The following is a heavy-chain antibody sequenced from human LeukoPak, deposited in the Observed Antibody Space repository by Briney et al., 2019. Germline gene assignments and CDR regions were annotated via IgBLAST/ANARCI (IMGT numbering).Heavy chain of an antibody. D-gene: IGHD2-21*01. J-gene: IGHJ4*02. CDR2: ISSSSSYI. CDR1: GFTFSSYS. Sequence: GGSLRLSCAASGFTFSSYSMNWVRQAPGKGLEWASSISSSSSYIYYADSVKGRFTISRDNAKNSLYLQMNSLRAEDTAVYYCARGLLAYCGGDCLIFDYWGQGTLVTVSS. CDR3: ARGLLAYCGGDCLIFDY. V-gene: IGHV3-21*01.